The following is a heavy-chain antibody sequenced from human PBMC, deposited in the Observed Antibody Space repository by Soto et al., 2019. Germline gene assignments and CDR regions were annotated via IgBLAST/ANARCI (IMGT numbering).Heavy chain of an antibody. V-gene: IGHV4-39*01. CDR1: GGSISGGSISSSTYH. D-gene: IGHD2-15*01. Sequence: PSETLSLTCTVSGGSISGGSISSSTYHWAWIRQPPGKGLEWIGNIYYSGSTYYNPSLESRVTISVDTSKNQFSLKLTSVTAADTAVYYCARQGRQQWFGSWGQGTLVTVSS. CDR3: ARQGRQQWFGS. J-gene: IGHJ5*01. CDR2: IYYSGST.